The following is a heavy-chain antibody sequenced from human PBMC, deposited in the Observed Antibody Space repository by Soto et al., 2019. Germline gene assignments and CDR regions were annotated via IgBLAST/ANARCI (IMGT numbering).Heavy chain of an antibody. J-gene: IGHJ6*02. D-gene: IGHD3-3*01. CDR3: ATDVLGFLEWLAFYGMDV. CDR1: GFTFSSYG. Sequence: QVQLVESGGGVVQPGRSLRLSCAASGFTFSSYGMHWVRQAPGKGLEWVAVISYDGSNKYYADSVKSRFTISRDNSKNTMYLQMNSLRADVTAVYYCATDVLGFLEWLAFYGMDVWGQGTTVTVSS. CDR2: ISYDGSNK. V-gene: IGHV3-30*03.